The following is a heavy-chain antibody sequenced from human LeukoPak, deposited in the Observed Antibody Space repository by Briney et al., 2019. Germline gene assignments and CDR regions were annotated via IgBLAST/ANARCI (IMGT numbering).Heavy chain of an antibody. CDR3: ARRFTVTTLGLVDLGFDY. V-gene: IGHV1-69*04. CDR2: IIPILGIA. Sequence: SVKVSCKASGGTFSSYAISWVRQAPGQGLEWMGRIIPILGIANYAQKFQGRVTITADKSTSTAYMELSSLRSEDTAVYYCARRFTVTTLGLVDLGFDYWGQGTLVTVSS. J-gene: IGHJ4*02. D-gene: IGHD4-17*01. CDR1: GGTFSSYA.